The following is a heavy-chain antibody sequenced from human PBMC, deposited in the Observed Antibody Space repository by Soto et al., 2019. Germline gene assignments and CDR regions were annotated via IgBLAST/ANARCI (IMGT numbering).Heavy chain of an antibody. Sequence: QVQLVESGGGVVQPGRSLRLSCAASGFTFSSYGMHWVRQAPGKGLEWVAVISYDGRNKYYADSVKGRFTISRDNSKNTLYRQMNSLRAEDTAVYYCAKERVYYGMDVWGQWTTVTVSS. CDR1: GFTFSSYG. D-gene: IGHD6-13*01. CDR2: ISYDGRNK. CDR3: AKERVYYGMDV. V-gene: IGHV3-30*18. J-gene: IGHJ6*02.